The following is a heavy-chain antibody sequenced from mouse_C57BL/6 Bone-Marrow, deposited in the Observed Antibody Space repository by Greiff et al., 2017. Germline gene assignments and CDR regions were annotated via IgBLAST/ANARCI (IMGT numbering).Heavy chain of an antibody. CDR3: ARPYYSNYWYFDV. D-gene: IGHD2-5*01. J-gene: IGHJ1*03. CDR2: IYPGSGST. Sequence: QVQLQQPGAELVKPGASVKMSCTASGYTFTSYWITWVKQRPGQGLEWIGDIYPGSGSTNYNAKFKSKGTLTVDTSSSTAYMQLSSLTSEDSAVYYCARPYYSNYWYFDVGGRGTTVTVSA. CDR1: GYTFTSYW. V-gene: IGHV1-55*01.